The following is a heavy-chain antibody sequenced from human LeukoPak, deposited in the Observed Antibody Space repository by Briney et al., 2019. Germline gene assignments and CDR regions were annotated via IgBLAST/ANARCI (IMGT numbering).Heavy chain of an antibody. V-gene: IGHV1-8*01. J-gene: IGHJ4*02. CDR2: MSPNSGNT. CDR1: GYNFNTYD. D-gene: IGHD3-3*01. CDR3: ARGPVGVAAYYFDY. Sequence: ASVKVSCKASGYNFNTYDINWVRQTGGQGLEWMGWMSPNSGNTAYAQKFQGRVTMTRNTSISTAYMELSSLRSEDTAVYYCARGPVGVAAYYFDYWGQGTLVTVSS.